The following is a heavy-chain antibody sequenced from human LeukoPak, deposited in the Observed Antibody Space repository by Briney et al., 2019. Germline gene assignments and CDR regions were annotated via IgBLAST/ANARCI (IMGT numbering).Heavy chain of an antibody. D-gene: IGHD1-26*01. CDR3: ARLMGERSLFDY. CDR1: GFTFSSYW. Sequence: GGSLRLSCAASGFTFSSYWMSWVRQAPGKGLEWVANINRDGSEKYYVDSVKGRFSISRDNAKNSVYLQMNSLRAEDTAVYYCARLMGERSLFDYWGQGVLVTVSS. V-gene: IGHV3-7*02. J-gene: IGHJ4*02. CDR2: INRDGSEK.